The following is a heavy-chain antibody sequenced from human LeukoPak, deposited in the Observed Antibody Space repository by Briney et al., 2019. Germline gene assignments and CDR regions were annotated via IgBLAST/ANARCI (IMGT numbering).Heavy chain of an antibody. CDR2: IIPIFGTA. D-gene: IGHD4-17*01. V-gene: IGHV1-69*05. J-gene: IGHJ4*02. CDR3: ARDLSGDYFDY. Sequence: TVKVSCKASGGTFSSYAISWVRQPPGHGLEWMGGIIPIFGTANYAQKFQGRVTITTDESTSTAYMALSSLRSEDTAVYYCARDLSGDYFDYWSQGTLVTVSS. CDR1: GGTFSSYA.